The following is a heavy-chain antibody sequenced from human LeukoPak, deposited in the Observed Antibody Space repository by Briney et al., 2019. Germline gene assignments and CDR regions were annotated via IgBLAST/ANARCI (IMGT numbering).Heavy chain of an antibody. Sequence: SETLSLTCTVSGVSISSYYWSWIRQPPGKGLEWIGYIYYSGSTNYNPSLKSRVTISVDTSKNQPSLKLSSVTAADTAVYYCARIAVAGTDWFDPWGQGTLVTVSS. V-gene: IGHV4-59*01. CDR2: IYYSGST. CDR3: ARIAVAGTDWFDP. J-gene: IGHJ5*02. D-gene: IGHD6-19*01. CDR1: GVSISSYY.